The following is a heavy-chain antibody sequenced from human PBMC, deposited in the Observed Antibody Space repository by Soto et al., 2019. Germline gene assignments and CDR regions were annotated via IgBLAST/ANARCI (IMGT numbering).Heavy chain of an antibody. CDR2: ISGSDDST. D-gene: IGHD2-2*01. CDR3: ARLYCSSDDCFSQFDY. Sequence: HPGGSLRLSCAASGFTFSSYAMSWVRQAPGKGLEWVSVISGSDDSTYYADSVKGRFTISRDNAKNSLSLQMNILRDEDAATYYCARLYCSSDDCFSQFDYWGQGALVTVSS. V-gene: IGHV3-23*01. J-gene: IGHJ4*02. CDR1: GFTFSSYA.